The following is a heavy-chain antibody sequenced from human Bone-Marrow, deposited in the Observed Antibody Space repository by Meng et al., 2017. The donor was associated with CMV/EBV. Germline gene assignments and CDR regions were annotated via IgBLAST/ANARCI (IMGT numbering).Heavy chain of an antibody. J-gene: IGHJ5*02. Sequence: SETLSLTCSVSGGSISHYYWSWIRQPPGKGLEWIGDIYNSGSTNYNPSLQSRVIISVDTSKNQFSLKVRSVTAADTAVYYCARVLSGWLDPWGQGTLVTVSS. CDR3: ARVLSGWLDP. V-gene: IGHV4-59*01. CDR2: IYNSGST. CDR1: GGSISHYY.